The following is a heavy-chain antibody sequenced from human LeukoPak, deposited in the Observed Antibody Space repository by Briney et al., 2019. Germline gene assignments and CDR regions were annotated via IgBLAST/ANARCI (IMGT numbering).Heavy chain of an antibody. D-gene: IGHD3-10*01. CDR3: AKGLLRDGSGSPNY. CDR2: ISYDGSNK. Sequence: GRSLRLSCAASGFTFSSYGMHWVRQAPGKGLEWVAVISYDGSNKYYADSVKGRLTISRDNSKNTLYLQMNSLRAEDTAVYYCAKGLLRDGSGSPNYWGQGTLVTVSS. V-gene: IGHV3-30*18. CDR1: GFTFSSYG. J-gene: IGHJ4*02.